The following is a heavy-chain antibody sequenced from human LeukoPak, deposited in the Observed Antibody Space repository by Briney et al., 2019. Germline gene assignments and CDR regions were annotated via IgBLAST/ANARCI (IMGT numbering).Heavy chain of an antibody. CDR2: ISWNSGSV. V-gene: IGHV3-9*03. D-gene: IGHD1-1*01. CDR1: GFTFSSYS. CDR3: AKDIHRGLERRDVFDI. Sequence: PGGSLRLSCAASGFTFSSYSMNWVRQAPGKGLEWVSGISWNSGSVGYADSVKGRFTISRDNAKNSLYLQMNSLRAEDMALYYCAKDIHRGLERRDVFDIWGQGTMVTVSS. J-gene: IGHJ3*02.